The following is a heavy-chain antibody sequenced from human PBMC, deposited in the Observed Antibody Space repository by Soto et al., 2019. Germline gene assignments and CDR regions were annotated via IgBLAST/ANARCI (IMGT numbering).Heavy chain of an antibody. Sequence: GASVKVSCKASGYTFTSYGISWVRQAPGQGLEWMGWISAYNGNTNYAQKLQGRVTMTTDTSTSTAYMELRSLRSDDTAVYYCARTSGYCSSTSCYVLATYYYYYMDVWGKGTTVTLSS. CDR2: ISAYNGNT. D-gene: IGHD2-2*01. CDR1: GYTFTSYG. CDR3: ARTSGYCSSTSCYVLATYYYYYMDV. J-gene: IGHJ6*03. V-gene: IGHV1-18*01.